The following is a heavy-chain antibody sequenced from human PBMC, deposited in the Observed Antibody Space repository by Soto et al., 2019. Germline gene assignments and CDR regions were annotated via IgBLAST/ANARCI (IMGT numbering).Heavy chain of an antibody. D-gene: IGHD3-22*01. CDR3: ARDFTYYYDSSGYSGY. CDR1: GFTFSNYA. V-gene: IGHV3-21*04. J-gene: IGHJ4*02. CDR2: IGGIGQYT. Sequence: GGSLRLSCAASGFTFSNYAMNWVRHAPGKGLEWVSIIGGIGQYTFYADSVKGRFTISRDNAKNSLYLQMNSLRAEDTAVYYCARDFTYYYDSSGYSGYWGQGTLVTV.